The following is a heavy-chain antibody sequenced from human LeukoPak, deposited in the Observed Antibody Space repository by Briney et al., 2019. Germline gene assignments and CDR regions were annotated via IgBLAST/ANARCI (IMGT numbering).Heavy chain of an antibody. D-gene: IGHD3-10*01. CDR2: MNPNSGNT. V-gene: IGHV1-8*02. CDR3: ARRIALWKELRRDWFDP. J-gene: IGHJ5*02. Sequence: ASVKVSCKASGYTFINYDINWVRQATGQGLEWMGWMNPNSGNTGYAQKFQGRVTITRNTTISTAYMELSSLRSEDTGVYYCARRIALWKELRRDWFDPWGQGTPVIVSS. CDR1: GYTFINYD.